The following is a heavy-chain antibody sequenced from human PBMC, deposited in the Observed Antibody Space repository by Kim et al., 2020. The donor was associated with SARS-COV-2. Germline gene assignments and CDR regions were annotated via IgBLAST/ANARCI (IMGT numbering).Heavy chain of an antibody. D-gene: IGHD2-2*01. V-gene: IGHV3-23*01. CDR3: AKFKKTAVKYSWFDP. J-gene: IGHJ5*02. Sequence: GGSLRLSCAASGFTFSSYAMSWVRQAPGKGLEWVSAISGSGGSTYYADSVKGRFTTSRDNSKNTLYLQMNSLRAEDTAVYYCAKFKKTAVKYSWFDPWGQGTLVTVSS. CDR2: ISGSGGST. CDR1: GFTFSSYA.